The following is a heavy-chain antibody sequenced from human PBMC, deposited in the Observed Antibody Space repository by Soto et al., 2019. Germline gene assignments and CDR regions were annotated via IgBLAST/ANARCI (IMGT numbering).Heavy chain of an antibody. V-gene: IGHV4-31*03. Sequence: QVQLQESGPGLVKPSQTLSLTCTVSGGSISSGGYYWSWIRQHPGKGLEWIGYIYYSGSTYYNPSLKSXXTXSXXTSKNQFSLKLSSVTAADTAVYYCARDGYGSGLDVWGQGTTVTVSS. CDR1: GGSISSGGYY. J-gene: IGHJ6*02. CDR3: ARDGYGSGLDV. D-gene: IGHD3-10*01. CDR2: IYYSGST.